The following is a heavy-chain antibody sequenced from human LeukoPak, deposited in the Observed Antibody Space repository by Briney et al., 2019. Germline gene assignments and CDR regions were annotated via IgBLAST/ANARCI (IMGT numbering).Heavy chain of an antibody. Sequence: GGSLRLSCAASGFTFDDYAMHWVRQAPGKGLEWVSGISWNSGSIGYADSVKGRFTISRDNAKNSLYLQMNSLRAEDTALYYCAKDSALWFGELSAELDYWGQGTLVTVSS. D-gene: IGHD3-10*01. J-gene: IGHJ4*02. V-gene: IGHV3-9*01. CDR1: GFTFDDYA. CDR2: ISWNSGSI. CDR3: AKDSALWFGELSAELDY.